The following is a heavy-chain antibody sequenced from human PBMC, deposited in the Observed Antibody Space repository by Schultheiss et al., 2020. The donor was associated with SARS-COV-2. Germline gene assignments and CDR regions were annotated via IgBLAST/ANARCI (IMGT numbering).Heavy chain of an antibody. D-gene: IGHD3-3*01. CDR2: ISSSSSYI. CDR3: ARGPLRAEYYDFWSGYYRGSDDCFDY. J-gene: IGHJ4*02. Sequence: GGSLRLSCAASGFTFSSYSMNWVRQAPGKGLEWVSSISSSSSYIYYADSVKGRFTISRDNAKNSLYLQMNSLRAEDTAVYYCARGPLRAEYYDFWSGYYRGSDDCFDYWGQGTLVTVSS. V-gene: IGHV3-21*01. CDR1: GFTFSSYS.